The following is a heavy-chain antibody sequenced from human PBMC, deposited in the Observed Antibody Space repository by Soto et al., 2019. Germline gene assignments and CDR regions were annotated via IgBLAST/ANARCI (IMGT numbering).Heavy chain of an antibody. J-gene: IGHJ1*01. D-gene: IGHD3-22*01. CDR2: IIPIFGTA. CDR1: GGTFSSYA. V-gene: IGHV1-69*06. CDR3: ARSGDSIGYYRV. Sequence: SVKVSSKASGGTFSSYAISWVRQAPGQGLEWMGGIIPIFGTANYAQKFQDRVTITADKSTSTAYMELSSLRSEDTAGYFCARSGDSIGYYRVWGQGTLVTVSS.